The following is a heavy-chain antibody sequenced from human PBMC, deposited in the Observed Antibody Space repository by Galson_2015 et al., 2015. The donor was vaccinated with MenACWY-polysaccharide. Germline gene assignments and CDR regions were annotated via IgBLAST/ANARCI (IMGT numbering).Heavy chain of an antibody. CDR3: ARDNFRVRTGVDI. D-gene: IGHD3/OR15-3a*01. J-gene: IGHJ3*02. CDR1: GGSISSYY. Sequence: SETLSLTCTVSGGSISSYYWSWIRQPPGKGLEWIGYIYYSGSTNYNPSLKSRVTISVDTSKNQFSLKLSSVTAADTAVYYCARDNFRVRTGVDIWGQGTMVTVSS. V-gene: IGHV4-59*01. CDR2: IYYSGST.